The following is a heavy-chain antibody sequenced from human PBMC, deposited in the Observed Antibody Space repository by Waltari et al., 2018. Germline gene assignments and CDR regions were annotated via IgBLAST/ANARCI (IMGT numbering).Heavy chain of an antibody. CDR1: GYAVNSGFY. J-gene: IGHJ4*02. V-gene: IGHV4-38-2*01. Sequence: QVQLLESGPGLVKSSETLSLTCDVAGYAVNSGFYWGWIRQAQGEGLEWVATVYHDGTTFYNPSLRSRLSVSMDPSKNQISLTLKSVTAADTAVYHCSRQVLGYCTSAACRRLESWGQGTLVTVSS. CDR2: VYHDGTT. D-gene: IGHD2-2*03. CDR3: SRQVLGYCTSAACRRLES.